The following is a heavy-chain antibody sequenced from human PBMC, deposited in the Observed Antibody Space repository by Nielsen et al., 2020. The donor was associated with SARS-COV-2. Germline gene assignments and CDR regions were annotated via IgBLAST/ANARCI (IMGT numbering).Heavy chain of an antibody. CDR2: TYYTSTSKWYN. D-gene: IGHD3-10*01. V-gene: IGHV6-1*01. CDR3: ARDYFASGSYWSFDY. J-gene: IGHJ4*02. CDR1: GDSVSTNSAA. Sequence: SETLSLTCAISGDSVSTNSAAWNWIRQSPLRGLEWLGRTYYTSTSKWYNDYAVSVKSRITINPDTSKNQFSLQLSSVTPEDTAVYYCARDYFASGSYWSFDYWGQGTLVTVSS.